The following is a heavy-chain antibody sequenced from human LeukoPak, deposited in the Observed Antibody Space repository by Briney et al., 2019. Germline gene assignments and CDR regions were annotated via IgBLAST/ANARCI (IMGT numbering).Heavy chain of an antibody. D-gene: IGHD5-24*01. V-gene: IGHV4-59*01. CDR2: IYYSGST. Sequence: SEALSLTCTVSGGSISSYYWSWIRQPPGKGLEWIGYIYYSGSTSYNPSLRSRVSISVDTSKNQFSLKLYSVTAADTAVYYCARAGTLQSNPSAFDIWGQGTMVTVSS. CDR3: ARAGTLQSNPSAFDI. CDR1: GGSISSYY. J-gene: IGHJ3*02.